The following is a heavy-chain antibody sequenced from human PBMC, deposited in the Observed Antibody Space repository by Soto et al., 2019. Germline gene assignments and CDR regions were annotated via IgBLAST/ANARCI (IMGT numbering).Heavy chain of an antibody. CDR1: GGTFSSHA. CDR2: IIPIFGTT. D-gene: IGHD2-2*03. V-gene: IGHV1-69*13. J-gene: IGHJ6*02. Sequence: SVKVSCKASGGTFSSHAISWVRQAPGRGLEWMGGIIPIFGTTNYAQNFRARVTITADESTSTAYMELSSLTSEDTAVYYCGSVGYCSSTNCLFYYYHYGMDVWCQGTTVTVSS. CDR3: GSVGYCSSTNCLFYYYHYGMDV.